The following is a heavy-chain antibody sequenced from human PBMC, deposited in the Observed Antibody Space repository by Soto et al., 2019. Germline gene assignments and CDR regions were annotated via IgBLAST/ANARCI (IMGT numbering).Heavy chain of an antibody. D-gene: IGHD3-9*01. J-gene: IGHJ3*02. V-gene: IGHV4-30-4*01. CDR1: GGSISSGDYY. CDR2: IYYSGST. CDR3: ARGELRYFDWLLSFSAFDI. Sequence: SETLSLTCTVSGGSISSGDYYWSWIRQPPGKGLEWIGYIYYSGSTYYNPSLKSRVTISVDTSKNQFSLKLSSVTAADTAVYYCARGELRYFDWLLSFSAFDIWGQGTMVTVSS.